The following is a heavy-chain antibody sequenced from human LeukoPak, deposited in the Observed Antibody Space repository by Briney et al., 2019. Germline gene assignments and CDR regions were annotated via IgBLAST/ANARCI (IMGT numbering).Heavy chain of an antibody. CDR1: GFTFSSYW. Sequence: GGSLRLSCAASGFTFSSYWMHWVRQAPGKGLVWVSRINSDGSSTSYADSVKGRFTISRDNAKNTLYLQMNSLRAEDAAVYYCAKDKYSSSSGGFDYWGQGTLVTVSS. D-gene: IGHD6-6*01. V-gene: IGHV3-74*01. CDR2: INSDGSST. J-gene: IGHJ4*02. CDR3: AKDKYSSSSGGFDY.